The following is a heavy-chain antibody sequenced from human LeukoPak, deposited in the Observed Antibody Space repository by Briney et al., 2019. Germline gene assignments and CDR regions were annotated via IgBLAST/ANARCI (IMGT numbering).Heavy chain of an antibody. J-gene: IGHJ4*02. CDR2: IYTRAST. CDR1: GGSISSYY. Sequence: SETLSLTCTVSGGSISSYYWSWIRQPAGKGLEWIGRIYTRASTNSNPSLKSRVTMSVDTAKNQFSLKLSSVTAADTAVYYCARDRHFAPIFDYWGQGTLVTVSS. V-gene: IGHV4-4*07. D-gene: IGHD3-3*02. CDR3: ARDRHFAPIFDY.